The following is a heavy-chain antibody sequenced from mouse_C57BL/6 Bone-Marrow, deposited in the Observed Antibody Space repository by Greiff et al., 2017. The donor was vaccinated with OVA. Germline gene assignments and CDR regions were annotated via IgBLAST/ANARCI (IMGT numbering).Heavy chain of an antibody. CDR1: GYTFTSYW. J-gene: IGHJ1*03. CDR3: ARWNWDEDWYFDV. Sequence: VKLQQPGAELVKPGASVKLSCKASGYTFTSYWMHWVKQRPGQGLEWIGMIHPNSGSTNYNEKFKSKATLTVDKSSSTAYMQLSSLTSEDSAVYYCARWNWDEDWYFDVWGTGTTVTVSS. V-gene: IGHV1-64*01. D-gene: IGHD4-1*01. CDR2: IHPNSGST.